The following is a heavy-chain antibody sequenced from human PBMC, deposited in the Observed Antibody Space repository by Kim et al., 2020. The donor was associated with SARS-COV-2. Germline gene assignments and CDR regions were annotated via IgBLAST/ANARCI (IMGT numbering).Heavy chain of an antibody. CDR3: AKDRGGSDLPVFDS. V-gene: IGHV3-23*01. D-gene: IGHD2-21*02. J-gene: IGHJ4*02. CDR1: GFTLSNNV. Sequence: GGSLRLSCAASGFTLSNNVMSWVRQAPGRGLEWVSTIRSRASAETTYYADSVNGRFTISRDISKNTLYLELNSLRADDTALYYCAKDRGGSDLPVFDSWGQGSLATVYS. CDR2: IRSRASAETT.